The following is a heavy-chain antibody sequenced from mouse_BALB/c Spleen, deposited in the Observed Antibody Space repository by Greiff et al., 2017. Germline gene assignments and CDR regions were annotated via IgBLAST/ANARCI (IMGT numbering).Heavy chain of an antibody. CDR3: ARFTDY. V-gene: IGHV5-9-3*01. CDR2: ISSGGSYT. J-gene: IGHJ4*01. Sequence: EVQLVESGGGLVKPGGSLKLSCAASGFTFSSYAMSWVRQTPEKRLEWVATISSGGSYTYYPDSVKGRFTISRDNAKNTLYLQMSSLRSEDTAMYYCARFTDYWGQGTSVTVSS. CDR1: GFTFSSYA.